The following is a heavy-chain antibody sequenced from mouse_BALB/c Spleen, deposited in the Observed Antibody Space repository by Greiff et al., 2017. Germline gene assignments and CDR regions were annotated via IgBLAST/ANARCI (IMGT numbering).Heavy chain of an antibody. J-gene: IGHJ2*01. D-gene: IGHD5-5*01. CDR1: GFNIKDTY. V-gene: IGHV14-3*02. CDR3: ASLPGDY. Sequence: VQLQQSGAELVKPGASVKLSCTASGFNIKDTYMHWVKQRPEQGLEWIGRIDPANGNTKYDPQFQGKATITADTSSNTASLQLSSLTSEDTAVYYCASLPGDYWGQGTTLTVSS. CDR2: IDPANGNT.